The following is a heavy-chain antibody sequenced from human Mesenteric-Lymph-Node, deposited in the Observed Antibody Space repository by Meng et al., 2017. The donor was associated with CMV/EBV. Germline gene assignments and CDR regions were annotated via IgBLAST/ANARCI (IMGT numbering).Heavy chain of an antibody. V-gene: IGHV3-66*01. CDR1: GFNVRDKY. D-gene: IGHD3-10*01. Sequence: EVGLVECGGGLVQHGGSLRLACAASGFNVRDKYMRWVRQAPGKGLEWVCIIYRGDNTYYIDSVKDRFTVSRDNSKNTMYLQMNSLRVEDTAVYYCTGDSVSNPNLDYWGQGTLVTVSS. CDR2: IYRGDNT. J-gene: IGHJ4*02. CDR3: TGDSVSNPNLDY.